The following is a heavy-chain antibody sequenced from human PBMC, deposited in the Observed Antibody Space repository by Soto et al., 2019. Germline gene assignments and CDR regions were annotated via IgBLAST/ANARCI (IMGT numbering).Heavy chain of an antibody. J-gene: IGHJ5*02. CDR2: IKQDGSEK. V-gene: IGHV3-7*01. D-gene: IGHD3-3*01. CDR1: GFTFSSYW. CDR3: ARTVLRFSNWFDP. Sequence: PGGSLRLSCAASGFTFSSYWMSWVRQAPGKGLEWVANIKQDGSEKYYVDSVKGRFTISRDNAKNSLYLQMNSLRAEDTAVYYCARTVLRFSNWFDPWGQGTLVTVSS.